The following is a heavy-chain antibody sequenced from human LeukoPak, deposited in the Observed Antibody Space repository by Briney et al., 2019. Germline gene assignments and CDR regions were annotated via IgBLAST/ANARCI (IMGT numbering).Heavy chain of an antibody. CDR3: ARAGNYYFEF. Sequence: GGSLRLSCAASGFTFSNSWMHWVRQAPGGGLGWVSRMNSDGSTINHANSVKGRFTISRDNAKNTLYLQMNSLRVEGTAVYYCARAGNYYFEFWGQGTMVTVSS. CDR1: GFTFSNSW. D-gene: IGHD1-1*01. CDR2: MNSDGSTI. J-gene: IGHJ4*02. V-gene: IGHV3-74*01.